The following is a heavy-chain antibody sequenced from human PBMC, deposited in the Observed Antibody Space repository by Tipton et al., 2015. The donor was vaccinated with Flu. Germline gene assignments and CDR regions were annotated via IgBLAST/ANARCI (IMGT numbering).Heavy chain of an antibody. CDR1: GFTFGTYW. V-gene: IGHV3-7*04. CDR3: VRAIAASGSF. J-gene: IGHJ4*02. D-gene: IGHD3-10*01. CDR2: IKPDGSET. Sequence: SLRLSCAASGFTFGTYWMTWIRQAPGKGLEWVAVIKPDGSETHYLGSVKGRFTLSRDNAKNSVSLQMSNLRVEDTAVYYCVRAIAASGSFWGQGTLVTVFS.